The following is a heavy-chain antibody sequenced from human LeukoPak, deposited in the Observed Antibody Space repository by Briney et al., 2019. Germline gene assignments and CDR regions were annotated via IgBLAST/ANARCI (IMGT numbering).Heavy chain of an antibody. V-gene: IGHV1-69*05. J-gene: IGHJ3*01. CDR2: IIPVFHTT. Sequence: SVKVSCKASGGSFRGHGISWVRQAPGQGPQWMGGIIPVFHTTNYAQAFQGRVTLIIDESTSMAYMELSSLRSDDTAVYFCARARSTVLNDAYDLWGQGTMVTVSS. CDR3: ARARSTVLNDAYDL. D-gene: IGHD2-2*01. CDR1: GGSFRGHG.